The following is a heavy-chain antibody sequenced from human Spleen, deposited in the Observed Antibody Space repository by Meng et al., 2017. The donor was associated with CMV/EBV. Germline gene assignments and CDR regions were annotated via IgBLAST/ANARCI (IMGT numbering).Heavy chain of an antibody. CDR1: GFTFPDAW. V-gene: IGHV3-15*01. CDR2: IKSKTAGGTT. CDR3: TTDYYYGSGSSDYFDY. J-gene: IGHJ4*02. D-gene: IGHD3-10*01. Sequence: GESLKISCAASGFTFPDAWMSWVRQAPGKGLEWVGHIKSKTAGGTTEYAAPVKGRFTISRDDSKNTLYLQMNSLKTEDTAVYYCTTDYYYGSGSSDYFDYWGQGTLVTVSS.